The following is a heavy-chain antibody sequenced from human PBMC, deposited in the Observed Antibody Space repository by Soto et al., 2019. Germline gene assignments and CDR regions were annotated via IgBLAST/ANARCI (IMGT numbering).Heavy chain of an antibody. CDR1: GGTFSSYA. CDR3: ARARLSYYYDSSGRIDAFDI. J-gene: IGHJ3*02. CDR2: IIPIFGTA. D-gene: IGHD3-22*01. Sequence: SVKVSCKASGGTFSSYAISWVRQAPGQGLEWMGGIIPIFGTANYAQKFQGRVTITADESTSTAYMELSSLSSEDTAVYHCARARLSYYYDSSGRIDAFDIWGQGTMVTVSS. V-gene: IGHV1-69*13.